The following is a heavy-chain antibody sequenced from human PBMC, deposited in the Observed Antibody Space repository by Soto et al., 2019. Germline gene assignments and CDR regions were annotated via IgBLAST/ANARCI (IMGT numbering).Heavy chain of an antibody. D-gene: IGHD2-8*01. J-gene: IGHJ4*02. CDR3: ARGAIGYCTNGVCFGDY. CDR1: GFTFSSYG. V-gene: IGHV3-33*01. Sequence: QVQLVECGGGVVQPGRSLRLSCAASGFTFSSYGMHWVRQAPGKGLEWVAVIWYDGSNKYYADSVKGRFTISRDNSKNTLYLQMNSLRAEDTAVYYCARGAIGYCTNGVCFGDYWGQGTLVTVSS. CDR2: IWYDGSNK.